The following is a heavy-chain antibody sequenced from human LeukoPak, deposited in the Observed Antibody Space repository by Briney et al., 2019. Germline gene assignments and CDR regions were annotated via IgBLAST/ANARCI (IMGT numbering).Heavy chain of an antibody. CDR2: IYYSGST. Sequence: SETLSLTCTVSGGSISSYYWSWIRQPPGKGLEWVGYIYYSGSTIYNPSLKSRVTISVDTSKSQFSLKLSSVTAADTAVYYCAREREGYFDLWGRGTLVTVSS. CDR3: AREREGYFDL. V-gene: IGHV4-59*01. J-gene: IGHJ2*01. CDR1: GGSISSYY.